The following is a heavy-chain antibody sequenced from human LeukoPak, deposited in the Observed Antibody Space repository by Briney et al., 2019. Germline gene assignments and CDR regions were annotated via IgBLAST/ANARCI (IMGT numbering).Heavy chain of an antibody. CDR2: IFSGGTT. Sequence: GGSLRLSCAASGFTVSNNYMSWVRQAPGKGLEWVSVIFSGGTTYYADSVKGRFTISRDNSKNTLYLQMDSLRAEDTAVYYCARHSFRGMDVWGQGTTVTVSS. J-gene: IGHJ6*02. V-gene: IGHV3-53*01. CDR3: ARHSFRGMDV. CDR1: GFTVSNNY. D-gene: IGHD1-26*01.